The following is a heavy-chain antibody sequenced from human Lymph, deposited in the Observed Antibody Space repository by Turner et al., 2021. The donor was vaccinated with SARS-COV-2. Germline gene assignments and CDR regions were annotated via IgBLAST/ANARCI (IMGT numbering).Heavy chain of an antibody. V-gene: IGHV3-21*01. J-gene: IGHJ5*02. D-gene: IGHD3-22*01. Sequence: EVQLVESGGGLVKPGGSLRLSCAASGFTFSSYSMNWVRQAPGKGLEWVSSISSSSTYIYYADSLKGRFTISRDNAKNSLYLQMNSLRAEDTAVYYCARGTYYYDSSVYSGTNWFDPWGQGTLVTVSS. CDR3: ARGTYYYDSSVYSGTNWFDP. CDR2: ISSSSTYI. CDR1: GFTFSSYS.